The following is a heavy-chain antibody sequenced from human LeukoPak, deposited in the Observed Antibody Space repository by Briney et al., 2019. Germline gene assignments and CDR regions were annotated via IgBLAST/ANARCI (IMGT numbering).Heavy chain of an antibody. D-gene: IGHD6-25*01. V-gene: IGHV3-23*01. CDR2: ISRSGDST. CDR3: ARDGTAAAYDAFDI. Sequence: GGSLRLSCAASGFTFSSYAMTWVRQAPGKGLEWVSTISRSGDSTYYGNSVKGRFTISSDNSKNTLYLQMNSLRAEDTALYYCARDGTAAAYDAFDIWGQGTMVTVSS. CDR1: GFTFSSYA. J-gene: IGHJ3*02.